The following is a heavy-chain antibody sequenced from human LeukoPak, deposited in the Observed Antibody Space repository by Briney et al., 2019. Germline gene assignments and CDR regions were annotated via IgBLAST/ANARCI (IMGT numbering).Heavy chain of an antibody. CDR2: INPNSGGT. CDR3: ARDPVSRYFDWLSDDAFDI. V-gene: IGHV1-2*02. CDR1: GYTFTGYY. J-gene: IGHJ3*02. Sequence: ASVKVSCKASGYTFTGYYMYWVRQAPGQGLEWMGWINPNSGGTNYAQKFQGRVTMTRDTSISTAYMELSRLRSDDTAVYYCARDPVSRYFDWLSDDAFDIWGQGTMVTVSS. D-gene: IGHD3-9*01.